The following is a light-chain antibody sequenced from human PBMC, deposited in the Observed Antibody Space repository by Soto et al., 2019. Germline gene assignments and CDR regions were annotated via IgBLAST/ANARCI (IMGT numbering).Light chain of an antibody. CDR1: SSNIGSNT. Sequence: QLVLTQPPSASGTPGQRVTISCSGSSSNIGSNTVNWYQQLPGTAPKLLIYSNNQRPSGVPDQFSGSKSGTSASLAISGLQSEDEADYYCAAWDDSLNGHVVFGGGTKLTVL. CDR2: SNN. V-gene: IGLV1-44*01. J-gene: IGLJ2*01. CDR3: AAWDDSLNGHVV.